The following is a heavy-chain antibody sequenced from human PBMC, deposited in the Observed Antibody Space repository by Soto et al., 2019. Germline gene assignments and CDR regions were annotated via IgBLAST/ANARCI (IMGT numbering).Heavy chain of an antibody. J-gene: IGHJ4*02. Sequence: GSLILSYAASGFTFSSYSMSGVRQAPGKGLEWVSGFRSGGDDDTTYYADSVRGRFTISRDNSKNTLFLQMNSLRAEDTAIYYCAKKVNSGSGSQFFDYWGQGTLVTVSS. CDR1: GFTFSSYS. CDR3: AKKVNSGSGSQFFDY. D-gene: IGHD3-10*01. V-gene: IGHV3-23*01. CDR2: FRSGGDDDTT.